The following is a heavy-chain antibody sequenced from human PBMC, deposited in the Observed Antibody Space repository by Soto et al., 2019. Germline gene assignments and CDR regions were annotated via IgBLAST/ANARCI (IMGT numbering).Heavy chain of an antibody. CDR1: GGSISSYY. V-gene: IGHV4-59*08. J-gene: IGHJ4*02. Sequence: PSETLSLTCTVSGGSISSYYWSWIRQPPGKGLEWIGYIYYSGSTNYNPSLKSRVTISVDTSKNQLSLKLSSVTAADTAVYYCARHGNIFGVVSTYYFDYWGQGTLVTVSS. CDR3: ARHGNIFGVVSTYYFDY. CDR2: IYYSGST. D-gene: IGHD3-3*02.